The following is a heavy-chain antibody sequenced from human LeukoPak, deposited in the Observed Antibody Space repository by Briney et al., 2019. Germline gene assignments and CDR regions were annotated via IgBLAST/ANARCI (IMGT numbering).Heavy chain of an antibody. CDR3: ATARLDQRGLKVGTTFFNY. V-gene: IGHV3-11*05. J-gene: IGHJ4*02. D-gene: IGHD2/OR15-2a*01. Sequence: PGGSLRLSCAASGFPFSDYYMSWIRQAPGKGLEWVSYISSSSTYTNYADSVKGRFTISRDNAKNSLYLQMNSLRAEDTAVYYCATARLDQRGLKVGTTFFNYWGQGTLVSVSS. CDR2: ISSSSTYT. CDR1: GFPFSDYY.